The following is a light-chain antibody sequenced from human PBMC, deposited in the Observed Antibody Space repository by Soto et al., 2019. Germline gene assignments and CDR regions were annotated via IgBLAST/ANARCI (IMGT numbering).Light chain of an antibody. CDR2: AVS. V-gene: IGLV2-14*03. Sequence: QSALTQPASVSGSPGQSITISCTGTSSDIGADNSVSWHQQHPGKAPQLMIYAVSHRPSRVSSRFSGSKSGNTISLTISGIQAEDEADYYCSSFTTSSHVVFGGGTKVTV. J-gene: IGLJ2*01. CDR3: SSFTTSSHVV. CDR1: SSDIGADNS.